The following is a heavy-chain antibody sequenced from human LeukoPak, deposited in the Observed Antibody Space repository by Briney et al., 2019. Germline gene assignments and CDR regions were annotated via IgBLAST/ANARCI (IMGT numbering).Heavy chain of an antibody. V-gene: IGHV4-4*09. CDR2: ICDSGGT. CDR3: AKTGRPNNSGWYRWFDP. CDR1: GDSISTYY. D-gene: IGHD6-19*01. J-gene: IGHJ5*02. Sequence: SDTLSLTCTVSGDSISTYYWSWIRQPPGKGLEWIGCICDSGGTNYNPSLKSRVTISVDTSKNQFSLNLSSVTAADTAVYYCAKTGRPNNSGWYRWFDPWGQGTLVTVSS.